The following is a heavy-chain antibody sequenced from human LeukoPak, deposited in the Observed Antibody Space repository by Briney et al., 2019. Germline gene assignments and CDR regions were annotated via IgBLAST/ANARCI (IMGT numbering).Heavy chain of an antibody. D-gene: IGHD1-26*01. V-gene: IGHV4-39*07. CDR3: ARDRSRIVGDTLYSFDY. Sequence: PSETLSLTCTVSGGSISSSTYYWGWIRQPPGKGLEWLGSIYYSGSTYYNPSLKSRVTISVDTSKNQFSLKLSSVTAADTAVYYCARDRSRIVGDTLYSFDYWGQGTLVTVSS. CDR1: GGSISSSTYY. CDR2: IYYSGST. J-gene: IGHJ4*02.